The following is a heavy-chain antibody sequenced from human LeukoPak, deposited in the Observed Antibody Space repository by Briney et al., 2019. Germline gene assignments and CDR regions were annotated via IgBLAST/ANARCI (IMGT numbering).Heavy chain of an antibody. D-gene: IGHD6-13*01. CDR3: ARDYTAAAADY. Sequence: GGSLRLSCAASGFTFRNNAMSWVRQAPGKGLEWVSATSTSGGSAYYADSVKGRFTISRDNAKNSLYLQMNSLRAEDTAVYYCARDYTAAAADYWGQGTLVTVSS. CDR1: GFTFRNNA. J-gene: IGHJ4*02. CDR2: TSTSGGSA. V-gene: IGHV3-23*01.